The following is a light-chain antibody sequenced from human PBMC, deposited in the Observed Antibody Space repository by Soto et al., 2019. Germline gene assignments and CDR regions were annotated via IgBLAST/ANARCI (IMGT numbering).Light chain of an antibody. CDR2: DVT. J-gene: IGLJ2*01. CDR3: TSYAGSSIPVV. CDR1: SSDVGKYNF. V-gene: IGLV2-8*01. Sequence: QSARTQPPSASGSPGQAVTISCTGASSDVGKYNFVSWYQQHPGKAPKLMIYDVTERPSGVPDRFSGSKSGNTASLTVSGLQAEDEADYYCTSYAGSSIPVVFGGGTKLTVL.